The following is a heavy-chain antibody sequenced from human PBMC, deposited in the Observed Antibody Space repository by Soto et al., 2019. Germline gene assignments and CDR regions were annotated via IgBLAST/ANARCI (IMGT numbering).Heavy chain of an antibody. V-gene: IGHV4-31*03. J-gene: IGHJ5*02. CDR1: GGSITRGGYY. D-gene: IGHD6-19*01. CDR3: ARATGLPGIAVAGNNWFDP. Sequence: PSETLSLTCTVSGGSITRGGYYWSWIRQHPGKGLEWIGYIYNSGTTYYNPSLKSRVTISVDTSKNHFSLKLSSVTAADTAVYYCARATGLPGIAVAGNNWFDPWGQGTLVTVSS. CDR2: IYNSGTT.